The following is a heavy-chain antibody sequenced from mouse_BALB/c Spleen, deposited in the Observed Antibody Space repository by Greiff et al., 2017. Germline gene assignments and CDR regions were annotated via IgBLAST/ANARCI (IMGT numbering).Heavy chain of an antibody. J-gene: IGHJ2*01. CDR1: GYTFTSYW. V-gene: IGHV1-5*01. Sequence: VQLQQSGTVLARPGASVKMSCKASGYTFTSYWMHWVKQRPGQGLEWIGAIYPGNSDTSYNQKFKGKAKLTAVTSTSTAYMELSSLTNEDSAVYYCTRLYRYDPYCDYWGQGTTLTVSS. D-gene: IGHD2-14*01. CDR2: IYPGNSDT. CDR3: TRLYRYDPYCDY.